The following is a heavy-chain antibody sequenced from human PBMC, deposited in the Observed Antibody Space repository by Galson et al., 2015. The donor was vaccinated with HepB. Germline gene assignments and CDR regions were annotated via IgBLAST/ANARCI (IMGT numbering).Heavy chain of an antibody. CDR1: GFTFSSYS. Sequence: SLRLSCAASGFTFSSYSMNWVRQAPGKGLEWVSFISSSSSNIYYADSVKGRFTISRDNAKNSLYLQMNSLRDEDTAVYYCAGVGLGELLDHFDYWGQGTLVTVSS. CDR2: ISSSSSNI. J-gene: IGHJ4*02. V-gene: IGHV3-48*02. D-gene: IGHD3-10*01. CDR3: AGVGLGELLDHFDY.